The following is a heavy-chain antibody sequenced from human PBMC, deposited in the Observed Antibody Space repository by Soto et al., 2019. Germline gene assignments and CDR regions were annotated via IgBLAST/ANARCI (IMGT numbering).Heavy chain of an antibody. CDR3: VKGLGHYGMDV. D-gene: IGHD3-22*01. CDR1: GFTFSNCW. CDR2: INSDGSRT. V-gene: IGHV3-74*01. Sequence: VGSLRLSCVASGFTFSNCWMDWVRQAPGMGLVWVSHINSDGSRTTDADSVKGQFTISRDNAKNTLYLQMNSVRVEDTAVYYCVKGLGHYGMDVWGRGTTVTVSS. J-gene: IGHJ6*02.